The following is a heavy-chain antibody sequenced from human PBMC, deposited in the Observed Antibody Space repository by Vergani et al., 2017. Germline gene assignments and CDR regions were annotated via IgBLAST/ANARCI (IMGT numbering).Heavy chain of an antibody. D-gene: IGHD6-6*01. Sequence: EVQLLESGGGLVQPGGSLRLSCAASGFTFSSYAMSWVRQAPGKGLEWVSAISGSGGSTYYADSVKGRFTISRDNSKNTLNLQMNSLRAEDTAVYYCAKDVSSSPVRPLAYWGQGTLVTVSS. V-gene: IGHV3-23*01. CDR2: ISGSGGST. J-gene: IGHJ4*02. CDR3: AKDVSSSPVRPLAY. CDR1: GFTFSSYA.